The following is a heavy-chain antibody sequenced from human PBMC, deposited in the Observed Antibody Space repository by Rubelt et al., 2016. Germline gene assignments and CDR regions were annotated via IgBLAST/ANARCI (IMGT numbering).Heavy chain of an antibody. Sequence: VSYISSSSSTIYYADSVKGRFTISRDNAKNSLYLQMNSLRAEDTAVYYCAREHRGKAFDIWGQGTMVTVSS. CDR2: ISSSSSTI. J-gene: IGHJ3*02. CDR3: AREHRGKAFDI. V-gene: IGHV3-48*04. D-gene: IGHD3-16*01.